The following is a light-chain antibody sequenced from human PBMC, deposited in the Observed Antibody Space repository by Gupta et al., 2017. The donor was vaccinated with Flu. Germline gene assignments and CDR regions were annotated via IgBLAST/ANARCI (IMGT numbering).Light chain of an antibody. Sequence: ESVLTQSPATLSLSPGERATLSCRASQSVSSYLAWYQQKPGLAPRLLIYDASDRATGIPARFSGSGSGTDFTLTISSLEPEDFAVYYCQQRVNWPITFGPGTKVDIK. CDR2: DAS. J-gene: IGKJ3*01. V-gene: IGKV3-11*01. CDR3: QQRVNWPIT. CDR1: QSVSSY.